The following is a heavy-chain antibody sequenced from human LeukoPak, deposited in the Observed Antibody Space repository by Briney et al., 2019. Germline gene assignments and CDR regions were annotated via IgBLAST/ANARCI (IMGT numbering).Heavy chain of an antibody. V-gene: IGHV1-18*01. CDR1: GYTFTSYG. Sequence: ASVKVSCKASGYTFTSYGISWVRQAPGQGLEWMGWISAYNGNTNYAQKLQGRVTMTTDTSTSTAYMELRSLRSDDTAVYYCARYCSSTSCYTFEFDYWGQGTLVTVSS. D-gene: IGHD2-2*02. CDR3: ARYCSSTSCYTFEFDY. CDR2: ISAYNGNT. J-gene: IGHJ4*02.